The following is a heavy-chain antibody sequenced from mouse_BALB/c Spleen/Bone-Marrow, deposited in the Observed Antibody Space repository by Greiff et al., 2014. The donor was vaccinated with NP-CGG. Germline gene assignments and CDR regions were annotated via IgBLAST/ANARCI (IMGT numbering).Heavy chain of an antibody. CDR1: GYTFTSYV. Sequence: VQLQQSGPELVKPGASVKMSCKASGYTFTSYVMHWVKQKPGQGLEWIGYINPYNDGTKYNEKFKGKATLTSDKSSSTAYMELSSLTSEDSAVYYCARRGFDEGYYAMDYWGQGTPVTVSS. J-gene: IGHJ4*01. V-gene: IGHV1-14*01. CDR3: ARRGFDEGYYAMDY. CDR2: INPYNDGT.